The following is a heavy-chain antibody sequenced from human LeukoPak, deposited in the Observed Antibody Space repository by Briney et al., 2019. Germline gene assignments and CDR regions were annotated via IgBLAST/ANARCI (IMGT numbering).Heavy chain of an antibody. J-gene: IGHJ4*02. Sequence: GGSLRLSCAASGFAFSSYGMHWVRQAPGKGLEWVAVISHDGSNKYCADSVKGRFTISRDNSKNTLYLQMNSLRAEDTAVYYCAKDARNYYGSGSYYNVEYWGQGTLVTVSS. V-gene: IGHV3-30*18. D-gene: IGHD3-10*01. CDR3: AKDARNYYGSGSYYNVEY. CDR2: ISHDGSNK. CDR1: GFAFSSYG.